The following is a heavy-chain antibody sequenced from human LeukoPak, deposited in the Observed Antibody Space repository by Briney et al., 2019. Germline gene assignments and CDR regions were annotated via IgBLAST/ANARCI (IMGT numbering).Heavy chain of an antibody. V-gene: IGHV3-48*03. CDR3: ASSIPQKYYYYYMEV. CDR1: GFTFSTYE. Sequence: GGSLRLSCAASGFTFSTYEMNWVRQAPGKGVEWVSYIGSSGSTIYYADSVKGRFTISRDNAKNSLYLQMNSLRAEDTAVYYSASSIPQKYYYYYMEVWGKGTTVTVSS. J-gene: IGHJ6*03. D-gene: IGHD2/OR15-2a*01. CDR2: IGSSGSTI.